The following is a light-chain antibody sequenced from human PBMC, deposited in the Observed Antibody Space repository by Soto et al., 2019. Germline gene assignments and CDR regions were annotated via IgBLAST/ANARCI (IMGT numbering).Light chain of an antibody. Sequence: DIQMTQSPSSLSASVGDRVTITCRASQSISTYLNWYQQKPGKAPKLLIHAVSSLQSGVPSRFSGSGSGTDFTLTISSLQPEDFATYYCQQSSTRPRAFGQGTKLEIK. CDR2: AVS. CDR1: QSISTY. J-gene: IGKJ2*01. CDR3: QQSSTRPRA. V-gene: IGKV1-39*01.